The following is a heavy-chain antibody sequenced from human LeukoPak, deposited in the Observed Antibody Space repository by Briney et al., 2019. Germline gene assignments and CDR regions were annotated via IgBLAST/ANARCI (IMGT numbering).Heavy chain of an antibody. V-gene: IGHV4-34*01. J-gene: IGHJ4*02. Sequence: SETLSLTCAVYGGSFSGYYWSWIRQPPGKGLEWIGEINHSGSTNYNPSLKSRVTISVDTSKNQFSLRLSSVTAADTAVYHCARSDILTGYWEGLDYWGQGTLVTVSS. CDR2: INHSGST. CDR3: ARSDILTGYWEGLDY. CDR1: GGSFSGYY. D-gene: IGHD3-9*01.